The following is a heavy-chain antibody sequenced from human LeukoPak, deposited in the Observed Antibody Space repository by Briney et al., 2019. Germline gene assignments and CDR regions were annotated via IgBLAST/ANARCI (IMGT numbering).Heavy chain of an antibody. J-gene: IGHJ4*02. D-gene: IGHD3-9*01. CDR3: ARDDARGYYDILTGYPKGHFDY. CDR2: INSDGSST. Sequence: GGSLRLSCAASGFTFSSYGMHWVRQAPGKGLVWVSRINSDGSSTSYADSVKGRFTISRDNAKNSLYLQMNSLRAEDTAVYYCARDDARGYYDILTGYPKGHFDYWGQGTLVTVSS. CDR1: GFTFSSYG. V-gene: IGHV3-74*01.